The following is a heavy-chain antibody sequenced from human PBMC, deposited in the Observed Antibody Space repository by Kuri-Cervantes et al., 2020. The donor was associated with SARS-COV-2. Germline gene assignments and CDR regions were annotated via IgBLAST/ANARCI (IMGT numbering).Heavy chain of an antibody. CDR2: ISSSSSTI. Sequence: LSLTCAASGFTFSSYSMNWVRQAPGKGLEWVSYISSSSSTIYYADSVKGRFTISRDNAKNSLYLQMNSLRDEDTAVYYCARDGVVAAPYYYYYNMDVWGKGTTVTVSS. D-gene: IGHD2-15*01. CDR1: GFTFSSYS. V-gene: IGHV3-48*02. CDR3: ARDGVVAAPYYYYYNMDV. J-gene: IGHJ6*03.